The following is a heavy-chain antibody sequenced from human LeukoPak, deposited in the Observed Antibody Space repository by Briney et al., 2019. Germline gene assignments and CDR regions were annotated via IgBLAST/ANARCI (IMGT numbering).Heavy chain of an antibody. V-gene: IGHV3-30*18. D-gene: IGHD2-15*01. CDR3: AKGGPIVVVVAASESDAFDI. CDR2: ISYDGSNK. CDR1: GFTFSSYG. Sequence: EAGGSLRLSCAASGFTFSSYGMHWVRQAPGKGLEWVAVISYDGSNKYYADSVKGRFTISRDNSKNTLYLQMNSLGAEDTAVYYCAKGGPIVVVVAASESDAFDIWGQGTMVTVSS. J-gene: IGHJ3*02.